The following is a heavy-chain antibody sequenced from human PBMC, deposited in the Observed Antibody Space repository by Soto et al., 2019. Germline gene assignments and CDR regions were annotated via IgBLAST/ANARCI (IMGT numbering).Heavy chain of an antibody. CDR3: ARRISYFGYYYYAMDV. CDR1: GYTFTDYW. J-gene: IGHJ6*02. Sequence: GESLKISCKGSGYTFTDYWIGWVRQLPGKGLEWMGIIYPGDSDTRYSPSFQGHVTITVDKSTSTAYLQWNTLKASDTAMYYCARRISYFGYYYYAMDVWGQGTTVTVSS. CDR2: IYPGDSDT. V-gene: IGHV5-51*01. D-gene: IGHD3-10*01.